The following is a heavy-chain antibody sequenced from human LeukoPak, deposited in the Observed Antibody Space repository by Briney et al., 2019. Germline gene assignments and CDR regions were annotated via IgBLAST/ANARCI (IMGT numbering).Heavy chain of an antibody. CDR1: GFTFSSYG. D-gene: IGHD5-18*01. CDR2: IWYDGSNK. V-gene: IGHV3-33*01. CDR3: AREDEITAMVTPNGMDV. J-gene: IGHJ6*02. Sequence: SGGSLRLSCAASGFTFSSYGMHWVRQAPGKGLEWVAVIWYDGSNKYYADSVKGRFTISRDNSKNTLYLQMNSLRAEDTAVYYCAREDEITAMVTPNGMDVWGQGTTVTVSS.